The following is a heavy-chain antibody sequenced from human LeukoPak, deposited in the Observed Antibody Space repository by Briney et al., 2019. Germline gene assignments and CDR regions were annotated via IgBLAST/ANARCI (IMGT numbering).Heavy chain of an antibody. CDR3: ARDSAGPFDP. CDR2: INSDGSST. V-gene: IGHV3-74*01. Sequence: GGSLRLSCAASGFTFSDYYMNWIRQAPGKGLVWVSRINSDGSSTSYADSVKGRFTISRDNAKNTLYLQMNSLRAEDAAVYYCARDSAGPFDPWGQGTLVTVSS. J-gene: IGHJ5*02. D-gene: IGHD6-25*01. CDR1: GFTFSDYY.